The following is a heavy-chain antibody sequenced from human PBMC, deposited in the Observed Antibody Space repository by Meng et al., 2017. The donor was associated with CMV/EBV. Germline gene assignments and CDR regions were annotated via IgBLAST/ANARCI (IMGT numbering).Heavy chain of an antibody. D-gene: IGHD1-1*01. Sequence: QVQLGQPGGEVKRPGASVKGSCQTSGYRFSDHYMHWVRQAPGQGLEWMGWIYPNSGGTHYAQKFQDRVTMTRDTSISTVYMELSRLTSDDTAVYYCVRDHNWGPDYWGQGTLVTVSS. CDR2: IYPNSGGT. CDR1: GYRFSDHY. V-gene: IGHV1-2*02. J-gene: IGHJ4*02. CDR3: VRDHNWGPDY.